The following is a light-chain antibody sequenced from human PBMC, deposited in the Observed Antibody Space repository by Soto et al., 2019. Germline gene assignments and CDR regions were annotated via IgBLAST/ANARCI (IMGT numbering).Light chain of an antibody. J-gene: IGLJ1*01. CDR3: SSYTGTSTRYV. V-gene: IGLV2-14*01. Sequence: QSALTQPASVSGSPGQSITISCTGTSSDVGGYKYVSWYQHHPGKAPKLMIYEVSNRPSGVSNRFSGSKSGNTASLTISGLQAEDEADYYCSSYTGTSTRYVFGSGTKLTVL. CDR1: SSDVGGYKY. CDR2: EVS.